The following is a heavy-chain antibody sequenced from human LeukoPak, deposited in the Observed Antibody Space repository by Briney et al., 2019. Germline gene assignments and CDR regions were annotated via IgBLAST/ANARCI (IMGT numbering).Heavy chain of an antibody. CDR2: INWDGGST. CDR3: ARGPVLLWFGELGGYFDY. V-gene: IGHV3-20*04. D-gene: IGHD3-10*01. J-gene: IGHJ4*02. Sequence: GGSLRLPCAASGFTFDDYGMTWVRQAPGKGLEWVSGINWDGGSTGYADSVKGRFTISRDNSKNTLYLQMNSLRAEDTAVYYCARGPVLLWFGELGGYFDYWGQGTLVTVSS. CDR1: GFTFDDYG.